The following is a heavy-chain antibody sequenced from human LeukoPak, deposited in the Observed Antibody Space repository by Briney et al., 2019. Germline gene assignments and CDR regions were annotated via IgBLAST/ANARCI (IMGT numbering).Heavy chain of an antibody. CDR2: ISYSGST. V-gene: IGHV4-39*01. CDR1: GGPISRSSSSYH. Sequence: SETLSLTVSGGPISRSSSSYHGGWIRQPPGKGLEWIGSISYSGSTYYNPPLKSRVTISVDTSKNKFSLYLSSVTAADTAVYFCASDDYWGQATLVTGSS. J-gene: IGHJ4*02. CDR3: ASDDY.